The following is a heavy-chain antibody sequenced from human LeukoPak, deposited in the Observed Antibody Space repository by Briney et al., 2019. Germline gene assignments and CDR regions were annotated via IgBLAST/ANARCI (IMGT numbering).Heavy chain of an antibody. CDR3: ARQETSASDAFDL. CDR2: VNPADSET. V-gene: IGHV5-51*01. D-gene: IGHD2-15*01. CDR1: GYSFTTYW. J-gene: IGHJ3*01. Sequence: GESLKISCKGSGYSFTTYWIGWVRQMPGKGLDWMGIVNPADSETRYSPSFQGQVTFSADKSISTAYLQWSSLKASDTAMYYCARQETSASDAFDLWGQGTMVTVSS.